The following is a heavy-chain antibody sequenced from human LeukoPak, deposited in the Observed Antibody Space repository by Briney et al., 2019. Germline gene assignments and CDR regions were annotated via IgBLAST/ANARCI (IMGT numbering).Heavy chain of an antibody. V-gene: IGHV1-2*02. CDR2: INPNSGGT. CDR3: ARGTGLVPYYDILTGYHQFDY. J-gene: IGHJ4*02. CDR1: GYTFTGYY. D-gene: IGHD3-9*01. Sequence: GASVKVSCKASGYTFTGYYMHWVRQAPGQGLEWMGWINPNSGGTNYAQKFQGRVTMTRDTSISTAYMELSRLRSDDTAVYYCARGTGLVPYYDILTGYHQFDYWRQGTLVTVSS.